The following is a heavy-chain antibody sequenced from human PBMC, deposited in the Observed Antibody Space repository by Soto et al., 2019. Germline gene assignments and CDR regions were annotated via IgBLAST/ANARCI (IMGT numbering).Heavy chain of an antibody. V-gene: IGHV3-21*01. CDR3: ARGIAARPSLYSDGMDV. J-gene: IGHJ6*02. CDR2: ISSSSSYI. D-gene: IGHD6-6*01. Sequence: EVQLVESGGGLVKPGGSLRLSCAASGFTFSSYSMNWVRQAPGKGLEWVSSISSSSSYIYYADSVKGRFTISRDNAKNSLYLKMNSLRAEDTAVYYCARGIAARPSLYSDGMDVLGQGTTVPGSS. CDR1: GFTFSSYS.